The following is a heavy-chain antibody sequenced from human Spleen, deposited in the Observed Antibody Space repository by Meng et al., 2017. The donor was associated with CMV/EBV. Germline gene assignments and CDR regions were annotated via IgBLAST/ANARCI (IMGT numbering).Heavy chain of an antibody. V-gene: IGHV1-2*02. CDR2: INPNSGGT. D-gene: IGHD2-21*01. CDR1: GGTFSSYA. J-gene: IGHJ4*02. Sequence: CKASGGTFSSYAISWVRQAPGQGLEWMGWINPNSGGTKFARKFQGRVTMTRDTSISTVYMFLSNLRSDDTAVYYCTREDHCGGDCYTVWGQGTLVTVSS. CDR3: TREDHCGGDCYTV.